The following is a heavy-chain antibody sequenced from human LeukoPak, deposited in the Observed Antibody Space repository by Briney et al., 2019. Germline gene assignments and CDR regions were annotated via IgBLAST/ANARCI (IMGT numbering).Heavy chain of an antibody. CDR3: TRAFQSDIGWYVHFY. D-gene: IGHD6-19*01. V-gene: IGHV3-49*04. CDR1: GFTFCDYA. Sequence: GGSLRLSCTTSGFTFCDYAMSWVRQAPGKGLEGGGVIRSKAYGGTTDSAASVTGRFTILRDDSKSIAYLQKNSLKTDDTAVYYCTRAFQSDIGWYVHFYWGQGSVVTVSS. CDR2: IRSKAYGGTT. J-gene: IGHJ4*02.